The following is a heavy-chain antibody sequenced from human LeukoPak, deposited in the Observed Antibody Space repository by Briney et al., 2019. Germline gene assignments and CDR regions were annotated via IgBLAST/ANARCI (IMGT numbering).Heavy chain of an antibody. D-gene: IGHD6-13*01. Sequence: VGSLRLSCAASGFTFSSYEMNWVRQAPGKGLEWVSYISSSGSTIYYADSVKGRFTISRDNAKNSLYLQMNSLRAEDTAVYYCARDRIAAAGMPYYYYYYMDVWGKGTTVTISS. CDR3: ARDRIAAAGMPYYYYYYMDV. CDR2: ISSSGSTI. CDR1: GFTFSSYE. J-gene: IGHJ6*03. V-gene: IGHV3-48*03.